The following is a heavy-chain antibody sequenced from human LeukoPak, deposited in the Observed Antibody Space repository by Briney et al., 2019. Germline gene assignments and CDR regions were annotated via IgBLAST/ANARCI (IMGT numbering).Heavy chain of an antibody. J-gene: IGHJ4*02. D-gene: IGHD5-12*01. Sequence: ASVKVSCKASGYTFTNYDINWVRQATGQGLEWMGWMNPNSGNTGYAQKFQGRVTMTRNTSISTAYMELSSLRSEDTAVYYCARPSGYSGYDFGYWGQGTLVTVSS. CDR2: MNPNSGNT. CDR3: ARPSGYSGYDFGY. V-gene: IGHV1-8*01. CDR1: GYTFTNYD.